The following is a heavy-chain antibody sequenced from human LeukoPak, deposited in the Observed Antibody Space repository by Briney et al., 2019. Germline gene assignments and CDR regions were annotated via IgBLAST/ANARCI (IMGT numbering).Heavy chain of an antibody. CDR2: IHHSGST. D-gene: IGHD6-13*01. J-gene: IGHJ4*02. Sequence: SETLSLTCSVSGYSISSDSYWGWIRQPPGKGLEWIGSIHHSGSTFYNPSLKSRVTISVDTSKNQFSLKLSSVTAADTAVYYCARDWAAAGSSFDYCGQGTLVTVSS. V-gene: IGHV4-38-2*02. CDR3: ARDWAAAGSSFDY. CDR1: GYSISSDSY.